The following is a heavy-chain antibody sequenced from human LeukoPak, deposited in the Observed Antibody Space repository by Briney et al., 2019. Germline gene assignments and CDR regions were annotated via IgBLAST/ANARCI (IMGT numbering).Heavy chain of an antibody. D-gene: IGHD1-7*01. Sequence: TSETLSLTCTVSGGSISSSSYYWGWIRQPPGKGLEWIGTIFYSGSTYYNPSLKSRVTISVDTSKNQFSLKLSSVTAADTAVYYCARDVKIGATWNYILGNFDYWGQGTLVSVSS. V-gene: IGHV4-39*02. CDR3: ARDVKIGATWNYILGNFDY. J-gene: IGHJ4*02. CDR1: GGSISSSSYY. CDR2: IFYSGST.